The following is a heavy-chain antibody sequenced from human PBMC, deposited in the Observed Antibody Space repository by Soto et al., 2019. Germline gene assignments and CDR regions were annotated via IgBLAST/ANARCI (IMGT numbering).Heavy chain of an antibody. CDR2: IYYSGST. D-gene: IGHD2-2*01. Sequence: SETLSLTCTVSGGSISSGGYYWSWIRQHPGKGLEWIGYIYYSGSTYYNPSLKSRVAISVGTSKNQFSLKLSSVTAADTAVYYCSCEVTSGNFPPHVFRGQGTPVTVS. V-gene: IGHV4-31*03. J-gene: IGHJ4*02. CDR1: GGSISSGGYY. CDR3: SCEVTSGNFPPHVF.